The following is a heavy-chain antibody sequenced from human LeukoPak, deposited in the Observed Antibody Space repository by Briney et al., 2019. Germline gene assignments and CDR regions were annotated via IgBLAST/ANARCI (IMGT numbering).Heavy chain of an antibody. CDR2: IYYSGST. Sequence: SETLSLTCTVSGGSISSYYWSWIRQPPGKGLEWIGHIYYSGSTNYNPSLKSRVTISVDTSKNQFSLKLSSVTAADTAVYYCARGQRYCSSTSCYQLDYWGQGTLVTVSS. D-gene: IGHD2-2*01. CDR1: GGSISSYY. CDR3: ARGQRYCSSTSCYQLDY. J-gene: IGHJ4*02. V-gene: IGHV4-59*01.